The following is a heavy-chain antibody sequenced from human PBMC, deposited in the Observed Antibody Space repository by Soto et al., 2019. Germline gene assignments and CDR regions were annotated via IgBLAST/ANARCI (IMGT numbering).Heavy chain of an antibody. CDR2: ISGSGGST. V-gene: IGHV3-23*01. D-gene: IGHD6-13*01. CDR3: AKGSPGAGHYFDY. J-gene: IGHJ4*02. Sequence: GGSLRLSCAASGFIFSSYAMSWVRQAPWKGLEWVSAISGSGGSTYYADSVKGRFTISRDNSKNTLYLQMNSLRAEDTAVYYCAKGSPGAGHYFDYWGQGTLVTVSS. CDR1: GFIFSSYA.